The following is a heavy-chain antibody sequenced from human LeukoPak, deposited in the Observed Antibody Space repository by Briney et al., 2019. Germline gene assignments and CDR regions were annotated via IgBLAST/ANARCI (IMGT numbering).Heavy chain of an antibody. D-gene: IGHD5-18*01. CDR3: AKGGSSVDTAMAISF. Sequence: QSGGSLRLSCAASGFTFSSYGMHWVRQAPGKGLEWVAFIRYDGSNKYYADSVKGRFTISRDNSKNTLYLQMNSLRAEDAAVYYCAKGGSSVDTAMAISFWGQGTLVTVSS. CDR2: IRYDGSNK. J-gene: IGHJ4*02. V-gene: IGHV3-30*02. CDR1: GFTFSSYG.